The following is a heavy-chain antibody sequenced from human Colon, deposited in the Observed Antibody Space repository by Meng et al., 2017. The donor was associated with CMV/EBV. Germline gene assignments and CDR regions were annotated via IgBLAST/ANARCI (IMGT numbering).Heavy chain of an antibody. D-gene: IGHD1-7*01. CDR2: IYYSGST. CDR3: ACLTGTVHY. CDR1: GGSISSNGYY. J-gene: IGHJ4*02. V-gene: IGHV4-39*07. Sequence: GSLRLSCTVSGGSISSNGYYWGWIRQPPGKGLEWIGSIYYSGSTYYNPSLKSRETLLLDKSKNQFSLKVTSVTAADTAVYFCACLTGTVHYWGQGTLVTVSS.